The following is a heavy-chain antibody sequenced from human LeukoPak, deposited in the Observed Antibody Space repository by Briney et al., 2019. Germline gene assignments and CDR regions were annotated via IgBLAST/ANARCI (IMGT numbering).Heavy chain of an antibody. J-gene: IGHJ4*02. V-gene: IGHV1-8*01. CDR3: ARDQEALDY. Sequence: ASVKVSCKASGNSLTSYDINRVRQATGQGLQWMGWMNPNSGNTGYAQKFQGRVTMTRNTSISTAYMELSSLRSEDTAVYYCARDQEALDYWGQGTLVTVSS. CDR2: MNPNSGNT. CDR1: GNSLTSYD.